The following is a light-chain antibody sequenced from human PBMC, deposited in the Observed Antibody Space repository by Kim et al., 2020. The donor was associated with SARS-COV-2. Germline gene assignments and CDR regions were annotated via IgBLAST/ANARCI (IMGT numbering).Light chain of an antibody. CDR2: ETS. CDR1: QSVGNS. Sequence: SLSPGERATLSWRAGQSVGNSLAWFQQKPGQAPRLLIFETSNRATGIPAGFSGSGSGTAFTLTISSLEPEDFAVYYCQQRYNWPLTFGGGTKVEI. CDR3: QQRYNWPLT. V-gene: IGKV3-11*01. J-gene: IGKJ4*01.